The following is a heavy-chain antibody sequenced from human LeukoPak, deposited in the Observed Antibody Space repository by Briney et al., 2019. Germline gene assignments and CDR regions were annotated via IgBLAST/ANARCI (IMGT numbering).Heavy chain of an antibody. CDR2: INHNGNVN. J-gene: IGHJ6*02. Sequence: PGGSLRLSCAASGFTFSSYSMNWARQAPGKGQEWVASINHNGNVNYYVDSVKGRFTISRDNAKNSLYLQMSNLRAEDTAVYFCARGGGLDVWGQGATVTVSS. V-gene: IGHV3-7*03. D-gene: IGHD3-16*01. CDR1: GFTFSSYS. CDR3: ARGGGLDV.